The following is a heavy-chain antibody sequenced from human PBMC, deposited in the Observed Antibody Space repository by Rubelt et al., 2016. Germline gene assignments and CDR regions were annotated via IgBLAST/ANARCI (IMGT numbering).Heavy chain of an antibody. V-gene: IGHV3-30*04. CDR1: FTFSSYA. CDR2: ISYDGSNK. Sequence: FTFSSYALHWVRQAPGKGLEWVALISYDGSNKYYADSVKGRFTISRDNSEKTRYLQMNSLRADDTAVCYCATANNVGTAMMTWGQGTLVTVSS. D-gene: IGHD5-18*01. J-gene: IGHJ5*01. CDR3: ATANNVGTAMMT.